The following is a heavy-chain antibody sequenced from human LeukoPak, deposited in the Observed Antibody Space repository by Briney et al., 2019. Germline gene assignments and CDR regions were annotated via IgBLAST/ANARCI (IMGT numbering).Heavy chain of an antibody. D-gene: IGHD2-2*01. CDR3: ARDRGYCSSTSCSPNWFDP. Sequence: SVKVSCKASGGTFSSYAISWVRQAPGQGLEWMGGIIPIFGTANYAQKFQGRVTITADESTSTAYMELSSLRSEDTAVYYCARDRGYCSSTSCSPNWFDPWGQGTTVTVSS. CDR2: IIPIFGTA. J-gene: IGHJ5*01. CDR1: GGTFSSYA. V-gene: IGHV1-69*01.